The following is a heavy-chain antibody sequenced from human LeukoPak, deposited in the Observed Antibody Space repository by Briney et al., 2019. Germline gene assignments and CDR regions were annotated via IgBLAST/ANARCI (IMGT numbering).Heavy chain of an antibody. J-gene: IGHJ4*02. Sequence: ASVKVSCKASGCTFTGYYMHWVRQAPGQGLEWMGWINPNSGGTNYAQKFQGWVTMTRDTSISTAYMELSRLRSDDTAVYYCARGRDVLLWFGELLDYWGQGTLVTVSS. CDR3: ARGRDVLLWFGELLDY. CDR1: GCTFTGYY. CDR2: INPNSGGT. D-gene: IGHD3-10*01. V-gene: IGHV1-2*04.